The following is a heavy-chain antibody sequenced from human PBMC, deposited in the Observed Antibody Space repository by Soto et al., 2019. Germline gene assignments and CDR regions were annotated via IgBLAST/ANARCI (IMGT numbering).Heavy chain of an antibody. CDR3: ARAGYSSSWYGGYDFDY. Sequence: SETPSLTCTVCGGSISSYYWSWIRQPPGKGLEWIGYIYYSGSTNYNPSLKSRVTISVDTSKNQFSLKLSSVTAADTAVYYCARAGYSSSWYGGYDFDYWGQGTLVTVSS. V-gene: IGHV4-59*01. CDR2: IYYSGST. CDR1: GGSISSYY. D-gene: IGHD6-13*01. J-gene: IGHJ4*02.